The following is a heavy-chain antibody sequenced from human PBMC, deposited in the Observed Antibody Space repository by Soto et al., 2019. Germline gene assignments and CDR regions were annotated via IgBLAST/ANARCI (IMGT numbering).Heavy chain of an antibody. CDR1: GGSFSTDY. Sequence: SETLSLTCAVYGGSFSTDYWSWIRQPPGKWLEWIGEINPSGGTNYNPSLKSRVTISVATSKNQFSLKLSSVTAADTAVYYCARVLAARASRDFDYWGQGTLVTVSS. CDR2: INPSGGT. J-gene: IGHJ4*02. V-gene: IGHV4-34*01. D-gene: IGHD6-6*01. CDR3: ARVLAARASRDFDY.